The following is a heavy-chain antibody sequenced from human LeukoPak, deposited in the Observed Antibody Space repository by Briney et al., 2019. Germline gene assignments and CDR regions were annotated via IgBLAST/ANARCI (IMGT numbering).Heavy chain of an antibody. D-gene: IGHD6-19*01. J-gene: IGHJ4*02. Sequence: GGSLRLSCAASGFTFRSYWMSWVRQAPGKGLEWVANIKQDGSEKYYVDSVKGRFTISRDNAKNSLYLQMNSLTADDVAFYYCTRSTGWYNYFDYWGQGALVTVSS. CDR3: TRSTGWYNYFDY. V-gene: IGHV3-7*03. CDR2: IKQDGSEK. CDR1: GFTFRSYW.